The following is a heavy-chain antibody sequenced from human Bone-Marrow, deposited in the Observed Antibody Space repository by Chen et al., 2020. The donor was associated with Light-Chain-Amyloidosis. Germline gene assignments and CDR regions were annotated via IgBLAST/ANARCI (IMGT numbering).Heavy chain of an antibody. CDR1: GFSFKTAW. CDR3: SAIVGAYDTFDF. J-gene: IGHJ3*01. Sequence: EVQILESGGDLVQPGGSLRLSCAASGFSFKTAWMSWVRQAPGKGLEWVGRIKSKVHGGTTDYAAPVKGRFSISRDDSRNTLYLQINSLKAEDAATYFCSAIVGAYDTFDFWGQGTTVTVSS. V-gene: IGHV3-15*01. CDR2: IKSKVHGGTT. D-gene: IGHD1-26*01.